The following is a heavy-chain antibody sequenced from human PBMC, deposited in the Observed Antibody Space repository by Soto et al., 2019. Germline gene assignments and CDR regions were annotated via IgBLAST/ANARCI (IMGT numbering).Heavy chain of an antibody. J-gene: IGHJ3*02. CDR2: IYYSGST. V-gene: IGHV4-39*01. D-gene: IGHD6-13*01. CDR3: ARHRYSSNLIPRDAFDI. CDR1: GGSISSSSYY. Sequence: SETLSLTCTVSGGSISSSSYYWGWIRQPPGKGLEWIGSIYYSGSTYYNPSLKSRVTISVDTSKNQFSLKLSSVTAADTAVYYCARHRYSSNLIPRDAFDIWGQGTMVTVSS.